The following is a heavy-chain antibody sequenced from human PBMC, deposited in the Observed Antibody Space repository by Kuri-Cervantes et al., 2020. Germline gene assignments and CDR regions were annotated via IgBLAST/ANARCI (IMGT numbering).Heavy chain of an antibody. CDR1: GFTFSSYA. CDR2: ISYDGSNK. J-gene: IGHJ6*02. V-gene: IGHV3-30-3*01. D-gene: IGHD2-2*01. CDR3: ARDRTYTMDV. Sequence: GESLKISCAASGFTFSSYAMHWVRQAPGKGLEWVAVISYDGSNKYYADSVKGRFTISRDNSKNTLYLQMNSLRAEDTAVYYCARDRTYTMDVWGQGTTVTVSS.